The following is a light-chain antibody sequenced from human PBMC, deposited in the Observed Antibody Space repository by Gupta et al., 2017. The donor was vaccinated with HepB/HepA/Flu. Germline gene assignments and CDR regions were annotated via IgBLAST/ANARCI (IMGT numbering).Light chain of an antibody. CDR1: SGHSSYI. CDR2: LEGSGNY. CDR3: ETWDTDTRV. Sequence: QSSSASASLGSSVKLTCTLNSGHSSYIIAWHQQQPGKAPRYLMQLEGSGNYNKGSGVPDRFSGSSSGADRYLTISNPRAEDEADYYCETWDTDTRVFGGGTKLTGL. V-gene: IGLV4-60*03. J-gene: IGLJ3*02.